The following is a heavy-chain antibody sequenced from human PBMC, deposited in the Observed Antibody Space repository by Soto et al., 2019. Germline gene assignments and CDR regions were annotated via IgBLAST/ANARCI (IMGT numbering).Heavy chain of an antibody. CDR2: IKQDGSEK. J-gene: IGHJ6*02. V-gene: IGHV3-7*05. CDR1: GFTFSSYW. Sequence: GGSLRLSCAASGFTFSSYWMSWVRQAPGKGLEWVANIKQDGSEKYYVDSVKGRFTISRDNAKNSLYLQMNSLRAEDTAVYYCARDRVAVAGREGSGGYYYYYGMDVWGQGTTVTVSS. D-gene: IGHD6-19*01. CDR3: ARDRVAVAGREGSGGYYYYYGMDV.